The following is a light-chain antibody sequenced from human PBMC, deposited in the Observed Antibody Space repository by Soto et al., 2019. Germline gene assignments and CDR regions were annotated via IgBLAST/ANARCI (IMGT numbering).Light chain of an antibody. V-gene: IGKV1-27*01. J-gene: IGKJ1*01. Sequence: DIQMAQSPSSLSASVGDRVTITCRASRGIYTYLAWYQQKPGNAPKLLIYAASTLQSGVQSRFSASGSGTDFFLTISGLQSEDVGTYFCQTYDKAPCTFGPGTRV. CDR1: RGIYTY. CDR3: QTYDKAPCT. CDR2: AAS.